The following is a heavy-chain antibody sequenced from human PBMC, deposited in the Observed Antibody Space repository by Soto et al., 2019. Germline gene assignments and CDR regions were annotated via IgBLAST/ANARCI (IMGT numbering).Heavy chain of an antibody. CDR3: ARDQLYYNDFSGRPLNAFDV. J-gene: IGHJ3*01. D-gene: IGHD3-22*01. CDR2: VYNSGST. V-gene: IGHV4-59*01. Sequence: SETLSLTCTVFGGSIRSYYWSWVRRPPGKGLEWIGYVYNSGSTTYSPSFNSRVTISADTSRNQFSLKLTSVTAADTAVYYCARDQLYYNDFSGRPLNAFDVWGQGTMVTVSS. CDR1: GGSIRSYY.